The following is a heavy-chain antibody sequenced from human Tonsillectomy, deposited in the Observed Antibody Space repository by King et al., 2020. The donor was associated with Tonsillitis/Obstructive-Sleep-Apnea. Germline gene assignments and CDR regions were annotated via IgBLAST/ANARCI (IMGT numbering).Heavy chain of an antibody. D-gene: IGHD2-8*02. CDR3: ARTYCPGGACYRSCYYYMDV. Sequence: VTLKESGPVLVKPTETLTLTCTVSGFSLSNSTMGVSWLRRPPGKALEWLAHIFSNDERSFNTSLNDRLTISKDTSRSQVVLTMTNMDPVDTATYYCARTYCPGGACYRSCYYYMDVWGEGTTVTVSS. V-gene: IGHV2-26*01. J-gene: IGHJ6*03. CDR2: IFSNDER. CDR1: GFSLSNSTMG.